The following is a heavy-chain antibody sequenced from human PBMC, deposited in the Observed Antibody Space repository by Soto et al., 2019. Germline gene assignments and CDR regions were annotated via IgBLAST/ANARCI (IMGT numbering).Heavy chain of an antibody. CDR2: ISYDGSNK. CDR1: GFTFSSYA. Sequence: PGGSLRLSCAASGFTFSSYAMHWVRQAPGKGLEWVAVISYDGSNKYYADSVKGRFTISRDNSKNTLYLQMNGLRAEDTAVYYCARAPVGYSSSSGTYYYYGMDVWGQGTTVTVSS. CDR3: ARAPVGYSSSSGTYYYYGMDV. D-gene: IGHD6-13*01. V-gene: IGHV3-30-3*01. J-gene: IGHJ6*02.